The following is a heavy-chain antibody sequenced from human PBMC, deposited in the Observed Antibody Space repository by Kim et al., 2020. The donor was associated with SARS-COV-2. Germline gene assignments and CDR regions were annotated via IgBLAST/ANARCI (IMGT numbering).Heavy chain of an antibody. D-gene: IGHD6-6*01. Sequence: SETLSLTCAVSGGSISSSNWWSWVRQPPGKGLEWIGEIYHSGSTNYNPSLKSRVTISVDKSKNQFSLKLSSVTAADTAVYYCAREVRIAAPMEYYYYYGMDVWGQGTTVTVSS. J-gene: IGHJ6*02. V-gene: IGHV4-4*02. CDR2: IYHSGST. CDR1: GGSISSSNW. CDR3: AREVRIAAPMEYYYYYGMDV.